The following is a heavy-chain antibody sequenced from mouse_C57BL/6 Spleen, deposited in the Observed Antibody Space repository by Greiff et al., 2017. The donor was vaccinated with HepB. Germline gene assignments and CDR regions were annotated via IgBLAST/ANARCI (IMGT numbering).Heavy chain of an antibody. CDR2: IDPEDGET. D-gene: IGHD1-1*01. V-gene: IGHV14-2*01. Sequence: EVNVVESGAELVKPGASVKLSCTASGFNIKDYYMHWVKQRTEQGLEWIGRIDPEDGETKYAPKFQGKATITADTSSNTAYLQLSSLTSEDTAVYYCAFYYYGSSHFDYWGQGTTLTVSS. CDR3: AFYYYGSSHFDY. CDR1: GFNIKDYY. J-gene: IGHJ2*01.